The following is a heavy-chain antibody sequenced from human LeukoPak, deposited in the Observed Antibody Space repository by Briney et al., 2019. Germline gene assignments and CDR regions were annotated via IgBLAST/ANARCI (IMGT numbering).Heavy chain of an antibody. D-gene: IGHD3-22*01. CDR2: IWYDASNK. Sequence: GSLSLSCAASGFXFSSYGMHWVRQAPGKGLEWVAVIWYDASNKYYADSVKGRFTVSRDNSKNTLYLQMNSLRAEDTAVYYCAREGNYYDSSGYYTGYSDYWGQGTLVTVSS. J-gene: IGHJ4*02. CDR1: GFXFSSYG. CDR3: AREGNYYDSSGYYTGYSDY. V-gene: IGHV3-33*01.